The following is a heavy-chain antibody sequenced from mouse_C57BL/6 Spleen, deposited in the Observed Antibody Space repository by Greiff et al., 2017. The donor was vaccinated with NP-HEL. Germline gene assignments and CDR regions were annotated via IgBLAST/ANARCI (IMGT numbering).Heavy chain of an antibody. J-gene: IGHJ3*01. Sequence: QVHVKQPGAELVKPGASVKLSCKASGYTFTSYWMHWVKQRPGQGLEWIGMIHPNGGSTNYNEKFKSKATLTVDKSSSTAYMQLSSLTSEDSAVYYCARPGTAWFAYWGQGTLVTVSA. CDR2: IHPNGGST. D-gene: IGHD4-1*01. V-gene: IGHV1-64*01. CDR1: GYTFTSYW. CDR3: ARPGTAWFAY.